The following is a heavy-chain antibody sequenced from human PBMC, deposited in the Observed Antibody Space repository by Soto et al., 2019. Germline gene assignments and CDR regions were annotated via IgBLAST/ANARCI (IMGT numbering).Heavy chain of an antibody. CDR3: ARGSILDY. CDR1: GFTFSNYY. D-gene: IGHD3-3*01. CDR2: INFSKSYT. J-gene: IGHJ4*02. Sequence: GGSLRLSCAASGFTFSNYYMNWIRQAPGKGLEWVAHINFSKSYTNYADSVKGRFTISRDNAKSSLYLQMNSLRAEDTAVYYCARGSILDYWGPGTLVTVS. V-gene: IGHV3-11*06.